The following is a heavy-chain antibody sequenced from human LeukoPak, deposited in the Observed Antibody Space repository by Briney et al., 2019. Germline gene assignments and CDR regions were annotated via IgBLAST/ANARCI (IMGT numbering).Heavy chain of an antibody. V-gene: IGHV4-34*01. D-gene: IGHD3-22*01. Sequence: SGTLSLTCVVYGGSFSGYFWSWIRQPPGKGLEWIGEITPSGSTNCNPSLKSRVSISIDTSKKKLSLRLTSVTAADSAVYYCASSFYYDSRDYWGQGTLVTVSS. CDR3: ASSFYYDSRDY. CDR2: ITPSGST. J-gene: IGHJ4*02. CDR1: GGSFSGYF.